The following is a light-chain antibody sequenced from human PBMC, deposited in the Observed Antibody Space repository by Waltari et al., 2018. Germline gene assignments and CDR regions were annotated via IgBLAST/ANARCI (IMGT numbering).Light chain of an antibody. CDR3: AIWGANLGGWV. V-gene: IGLV1-47*01. CDR2: VND. CDR1: GSDFRTSS. J-gene: IGLJ3*02. Sequence: QSVLTQPPSASGTPGQRVTISCSRRGSDFRTSSVYWYQQLPSSAPKLRIYVNDQRPSGIPDRFSGSKSGTSASLDISGLQPQDEADYYCAIWGANLGGWVFGGGTKVTVL.